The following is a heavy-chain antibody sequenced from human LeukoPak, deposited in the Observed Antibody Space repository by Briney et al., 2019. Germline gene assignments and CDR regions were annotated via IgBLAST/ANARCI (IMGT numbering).Heavy chain of an antibody. D-gene: IGHD6-6*01. Sequence: SETLSLTCAVSGYYISSGYYWGWIRQPPGKGLEWIGSIYHSGGTYYNPSLKSRVTISVDTSKNQFSLKLSSLTAADTAVYYCARPYSSSSEWYFDLWGRGTLVTVSS. J-gene: IGHJ2*01. V-gene: IGHV4-38-2*01. CDR2: IYHSGGT. CDR3: ARPYSSSSEWYFDL. CDR1: GYYISSGYY.